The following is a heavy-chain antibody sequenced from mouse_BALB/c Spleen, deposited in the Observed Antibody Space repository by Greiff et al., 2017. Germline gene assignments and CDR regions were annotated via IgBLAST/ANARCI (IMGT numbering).Heavy chain of an antibody. V-gene: IGHV1-7*01. Sequence: QVQLQQSGAELAKPGASVKMSCKASGYTFTSYWMHWVKQRPGQGLEWIGYINPSTGYTEYNQKFKDKATLTADKSSSTAYMQLSSLTSEDSAVYYCARDGGYPYWYFADWGEGTPVTVSS. CDR1: GYTFTSYW. CDR2: INPSTGYT. D-gene: IGHD2-2*01. J-gene: IGHJ1*01. CDR3: ARDGGYPYWYFAD.